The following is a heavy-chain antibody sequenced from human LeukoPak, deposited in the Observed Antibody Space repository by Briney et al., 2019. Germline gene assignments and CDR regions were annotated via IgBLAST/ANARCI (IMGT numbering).Heavy chain of an antibody. Sequence: TSETLSLTCTVSGGSISSSSYYWGWIRQPPGKGLEWIGYIYYSGSTNYNPSLKSRVTISVDTSKNQFSLKLSSVTAADTAVYYCARHPLSGSVYDYWGQGTLVTVSS. J-gene: IGHJ4*02. V-gene: IGHV4-61*05. D-gene: IGHD1-26*01. CDR2: IYYSGST. CDR3: ARHPLSGSVYDY. CDR1: GGSISSSSYY.